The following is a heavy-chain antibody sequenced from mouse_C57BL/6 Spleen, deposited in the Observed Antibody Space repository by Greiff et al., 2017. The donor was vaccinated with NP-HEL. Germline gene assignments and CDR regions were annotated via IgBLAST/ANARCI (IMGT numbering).Heavy chain of an antibody. Sequence: DVKLVESGGGLVQPGGSLKLSCAASGFTFSDYYMYWVRQTPEKRLEWVAYISNGGGSTYYPDTVKGRFTISRDNAKNTLYLQMSRLKSEDTAMYYCARRGGSPYYYAMDYWGQGTSVTVSS. J-gene: IGHJ4*01. CDR1: GFTFSDYY. CDR2: ISNGGGST. V-gene: IGHV5-12*01. D-gene: IGHD1-1*01. CDR3: ARRGGSPYYYAMDY.